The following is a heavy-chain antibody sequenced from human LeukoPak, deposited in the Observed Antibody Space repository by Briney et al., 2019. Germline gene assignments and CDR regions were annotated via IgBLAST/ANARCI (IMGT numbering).Heavy chain of an antibody. CDR3: ARADALPTLWFGYGSYYYYMDV. V-gene: IGHV1-8*03. D-gene: IGHD3-10*01. J-gene: IGHJ6*03. Sequence: GASVKVSCKASGYTFTSYDINWVRQATGQGLEWMGWMNPNSGNTGYAQKFQGRVTITRNTSISTAYMELSSLRSEDTAVYYCARADALPTLWFGYGSYYYYMDVWGKGTTVTVSS. CDR1: GYTFTSYD. CDR2: MNPNSGNT.